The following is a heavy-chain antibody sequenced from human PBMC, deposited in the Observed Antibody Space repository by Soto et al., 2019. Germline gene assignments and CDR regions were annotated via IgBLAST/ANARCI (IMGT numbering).Heavy chain of an antibody. CDR2: IYHSGST. CDR3: AREDGSSSCYFLEN. D-gene: IGHD6-6*01. Sequence: SETLSLSCTVSGGSISSSSYYGCWIRQPPGKGLEWSGSIYHSGSTYYNPSLKSRVTISVDTSKNQFSLKLSSVTAAHPALYYCAREDGSSSCYFLENWGQRTLDTAPQ. J-gene: IGHJ1*01. CDR1: GGSISSSSYY. V-gene: IGHV4-39*07.